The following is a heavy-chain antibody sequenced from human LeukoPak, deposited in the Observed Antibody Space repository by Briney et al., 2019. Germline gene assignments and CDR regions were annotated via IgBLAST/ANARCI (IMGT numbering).Heavy chain of an antibody. CDR1: GFIFSNYW. Sequence: LPGGSLRLSCAASGFIFSNYWMSWVRQAPGKGLECVDKIKQDGSTKSYVDSVKGRFTISRDNAQNSLYLQMNSLRVEDTAIYYCASGYSNHANWFDPWGQGTLVTVSS. CDR3: ASGYSNHANWFDP. J-gene: IGHJ5*02. CDR2: IKQDGSTK. V-gene: IGHV3-7*01. D-gene: IGHD4-11*01.